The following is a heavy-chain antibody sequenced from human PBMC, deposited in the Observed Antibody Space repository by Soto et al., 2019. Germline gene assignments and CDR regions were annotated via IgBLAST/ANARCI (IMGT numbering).Heavy chain of an antibody. J-gene: IGHJ5*02. CDR2: ISRSSTYI. CDR3: ARGVLPISSTSWFDP. Sequence: GGSLRLSCVFSGFPFSTSNMNWVRQATGKGLEWVSFISRSSTYIYYADSVKGRFTISRDDAENSLFLQMNSLRAEDTAVYYCARGVLPISSTSWFDPWGQGTLVTVSS. CDR1: GFPFSTSN. V-gene: IGHV3-21*01. D-gene: IGHD3-16*01.